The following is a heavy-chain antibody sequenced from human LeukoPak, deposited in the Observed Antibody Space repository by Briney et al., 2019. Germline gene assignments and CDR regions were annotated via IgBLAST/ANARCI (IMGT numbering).Heavy chain of an antibody. J-gene: IGHJ4*02. V-gene: IGHV3-74*01. CDR3: ARDSGGDLPEYYFDY. D-gene: IGHD2-21*02. CDR2: INSDGSST. CDR1: GFTFSSYW. Sequence: PGGSLRLSCAASGFTFSSYWMHWVRQAPGKGLVWVSRINSDGSSTSYADSVKGRFTISRDNAKNTLYLQMNSLRAEDTAVYYCARDSGGDLPEYYFDYWGQGTLVTVSS.